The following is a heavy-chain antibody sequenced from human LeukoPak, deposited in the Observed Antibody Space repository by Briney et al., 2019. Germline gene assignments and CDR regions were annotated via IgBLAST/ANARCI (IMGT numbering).Heavy chain of an antibody. J-gene: IGHJ4*02. Sequence: PGGSLRLSCAAPGFTFSSYAMSWVRQAPGKGLEWVSAISGSGGSTYYADSVKGRFTISRDNSKNTLYLQMNSLRAEDTAVYYCAKTLRYFDWPPEGDYWGQGTLVTVSS. D-gene: IGHD3-9*01. CDR1: GFTFSSYA. CDR2: ISGSGGST. V-gene: IGHV3-23*01. CDR3: AKTLRYFDWPPEGDY.